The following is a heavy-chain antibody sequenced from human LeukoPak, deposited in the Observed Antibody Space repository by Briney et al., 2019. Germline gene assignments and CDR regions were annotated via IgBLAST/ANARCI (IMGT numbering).Heavy chain of an antibody. CDR1: GFTFSSYM. V-gene: IGHV3-7*01. J-gene: IGHJ4*02. CDR2: IKPDGGEK. Sequence: GSLRLSCAASGFTFSSYMMTWVRQAPGKGLEWVANIKPDGGEKFYVDSVRGRFTISRDNAKNSLYLQMNSLRAEDTAVYYCARSRQGATDYWGQGTLVTVSS. CDR3: ARSRQGATDY. D-gene: IGHD1-26*01.